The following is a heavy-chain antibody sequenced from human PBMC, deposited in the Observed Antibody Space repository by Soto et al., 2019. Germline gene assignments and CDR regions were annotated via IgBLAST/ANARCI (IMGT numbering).Heavy chain of an antibody. CDR1: GFTFSSYA. V-gene: IGHV3-30-3*01. Sequence: PGGSLRLSCAASGFTFSSYAMHWVRQAPGKGLEWVAVISYDGSNKYYADSVKGRFTISRDNSKNTLYLQMNSLRAEDTAVYYCARDLNPGPEYYYYVMDVWGQGTKVTVSS. CDR2: ISYDGSNK. CDR3: ARDLNPGPEYYYYVMDV. J-gene: IGHJ6*02.